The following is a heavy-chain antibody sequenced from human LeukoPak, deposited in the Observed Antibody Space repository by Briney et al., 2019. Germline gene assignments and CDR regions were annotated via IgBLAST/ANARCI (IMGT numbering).Heavy chain of an antibody. CDR1: GYSISSGYY. V-gene: IGHV4-38-2*01. J-gene: IGHJ5*02. D-gene: IGHD3-9*01. Sequence: PSETLSLTCAVSGYSISSGYYWGWIRQPPGKGLEWFGSIYHSGSTYYNPSLKSRVTISVNTSKNQFSLKLSSVTAADTAVYYCARTVLRYFDWLSQGWFDPWGQGTLVTVSS. CDR2: IYHSGST. CDR3: ARTVLRYFDWLSQGWFDP.